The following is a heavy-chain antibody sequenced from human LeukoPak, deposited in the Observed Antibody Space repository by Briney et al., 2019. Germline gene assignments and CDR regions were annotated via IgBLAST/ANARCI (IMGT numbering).Heavy chain of an antibody. CDR1: GFTFSNAW. CDR2: IKSKADGGTT. CDR3: TKYDTSVNFDY. J-gene: IGHJ4*02. D-gene: IGHD3-22*01. V-gene: IGHV3-15*01. Sequence: GGSLRLSCAASGFTFSNAWMSWVRQAPGKGLEWVGRIKSKADGGTTDYTAPVKGRFIISRDDSKNTLYLQVNSLKTDDTAVYYCTKYDTSVNFDYWGQGTLVTVSP.